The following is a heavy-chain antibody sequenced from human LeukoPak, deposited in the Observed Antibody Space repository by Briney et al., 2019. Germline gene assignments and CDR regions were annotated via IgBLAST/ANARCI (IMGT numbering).Heavy chain of an antibody. CDR3: ARVDSWFDP. D-gene: IGHD3-22*01. V-gene: IGHV4-38-2*02. Sequence: KPSETLSLTCTVSGYSISSGYYWGWIRQPPGKGLEWIGSIYHSGSTYYNPSLKSRVTISVDTSKNQFSLKLSSVTAADTAVYYCARVDSWFDPWGQGTLVTVSS. J-gene: IGHJ5*02. CDR1: GYSISSGYY. CDR2: IYHSGST.